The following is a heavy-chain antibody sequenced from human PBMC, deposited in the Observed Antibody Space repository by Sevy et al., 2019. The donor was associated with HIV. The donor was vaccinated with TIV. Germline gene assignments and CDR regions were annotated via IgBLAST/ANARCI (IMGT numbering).Heavy chain of an antibody. CDR2: FSGTDGSGIDGTT. D-gene: IGHD6-13*01. J-gene: IGHJ4*02. CDR3: AKAARYSSVWYSTGEPFDY. CDR1: GFKFDNYD. Sequence: GGSLRLSCAASGFKFDNYDFSWVRQAPGKGLEWVSGFSGTDGSGIDGTTYYTESVKGRFNISIDNSKNTLYLEMNSRRVDDTAFYYCAKAARYSSVWYSTGEPFDYWGQGTLVTVSS. V-gene: IGHV3-23*01.